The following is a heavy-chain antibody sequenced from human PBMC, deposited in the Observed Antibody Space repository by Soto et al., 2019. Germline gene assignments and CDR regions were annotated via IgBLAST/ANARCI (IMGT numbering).Heavy chain of an antibody. Sequence: QVQLVQSGAEVKKPGSSVKVSCKASGGTFSSYAISWVRQAPGQGLEWMGGIIPIFGTANYAQKFQGRVTINADESTSTAYMELSSLRSEDTAVYYCARDLAAAVPHWYFDYWGQGTLVTVSS. CDR2: IIPIFGTA. D-gene: IGHD6-13*01. CDR3: ARDLAAAVPHWYFDY. J-gene: IGHJ4*02. V-gene: IGHV1-69*12. CDR1: GGTFSSYA.